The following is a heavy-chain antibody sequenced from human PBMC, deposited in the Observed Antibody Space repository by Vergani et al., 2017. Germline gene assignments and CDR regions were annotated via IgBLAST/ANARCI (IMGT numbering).Heavy chain of an antibody. CDR1: GFTFSSYW. D-gene: IGHD3-3*01. J-gene: IGHJ4*02. Sequence: EVQLVESGGGLVQPGGSLRLSCAASGFTFSSYWMSWVRQAPGKGLEWVANIKQDGSEKYYVDSVKGRFTISRDNAKNSLYLQMNSLRAEDTAVYYCARDSSYYDVWSGYLYYFDYWGQGTLVTVSS. CDR3: ARDSSYYDVWSGYLYYFDY. V-gene: IGHV3-7*01. CDR2: IKQDGSEK.